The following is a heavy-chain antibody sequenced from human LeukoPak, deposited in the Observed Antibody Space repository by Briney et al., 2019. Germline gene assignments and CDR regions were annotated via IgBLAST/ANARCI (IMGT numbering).Heavy chain of an antibody. CDR2: ISSSSGYI. V-gene: IGHV3-21*01. D-gene: IGHD6-19*01. Sequence: GGSLRLSCAASGFTFSTYSMNWVRQAPGKGLEWVSSISSSSGYIYYADSVKGRFTISRDNAKNSLYLQMNSLRAEDTAVYYCARDSGTSYSSGWYDYWGQGTLATVSS. J-gene: IGHJ4*02. CDR1: GFTFSTYS. CDR3: ARDSGTSYSSGWYDY.